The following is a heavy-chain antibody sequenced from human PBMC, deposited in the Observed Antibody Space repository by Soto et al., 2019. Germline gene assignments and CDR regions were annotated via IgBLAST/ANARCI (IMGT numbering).Heavy chain of an antibody. J-gene: IGHJ6*02. CDR2: ISYDSSNI. D-gene: IGHD6-13*01. Sequence: GGSLRLSCAASGFTFDDYAMHWVRQAPGKGLEWVAVISYDSSNIYYAVSVKGRFTISRDNSKNTPYLQMNSLRAEDTAVYYCASSAAVGRYYYYGMDVWGQGTTVTVSS. CDR3: ASSAAVGRYYYYGMDV. V-gene: IGHV3-30*03. CDR1: GFTFDDYA.